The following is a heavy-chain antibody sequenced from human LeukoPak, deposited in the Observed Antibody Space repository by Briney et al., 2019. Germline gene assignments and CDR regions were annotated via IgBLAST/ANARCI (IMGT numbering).Heavy chain of an antibody. V-gene: IGHV4-4*07. J-gene: IGHJ4*02. CDR2: IFNSGST. D-gene: IGHD1-26*01. CDR3: ARGLGVGADRALYY. Sequence: SETLSLTCTVSGDSINNYYWSWIRQPAGKGLEWIGRIFNSGSTDYNPSLKSRVTMSVDTSKNQFSVKVNSVTAADTAVYYCARGLGVGADRALYYWGQGTLVTVSS. CDR1: GDSINNYY.